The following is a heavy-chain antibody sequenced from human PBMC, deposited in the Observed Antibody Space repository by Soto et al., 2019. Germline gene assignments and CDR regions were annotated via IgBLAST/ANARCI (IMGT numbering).Heavy chain of an antibody. J-gene: IGHJ6*02. Sequence: SETLSLTCTVSGDSISPYYWTWIRQPPGKGLEWIGYIYYSGSPSYNPSLKSRVTVSVDTSKNQFSLRLSSVTAADTAVYYCARDQSFDRNYYYGIDVWGQGTTVTVSS. CDR1: GDSISPYY. CDR2: IYYSGSP. V-gene: IGHV4-59*01. CDR3: ARDQSFDRNYYYGIDV.